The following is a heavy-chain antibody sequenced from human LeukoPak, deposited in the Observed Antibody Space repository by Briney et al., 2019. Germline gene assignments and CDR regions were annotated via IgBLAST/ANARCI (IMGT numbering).Heavy chain of an antibody. CDR1: GYTFTSYD. CDR3: ARGRTNTLLNLYYFDY. J-gene: IGHJ4*02. Sequence: ASVKVSCKASGYTFTSYDINWVRQATGQGLEWMGWMNPNSGNTGYAQKFQGRVTMTRNTSISTAYMELSSLRSEDTAVYYCARGRTNTLLNLYYFDYWGQGTLVTVSS. CDR2: MNPNSGNT. V-gene: IGHV1-8*01. D-gene: IGHD1-14*01.